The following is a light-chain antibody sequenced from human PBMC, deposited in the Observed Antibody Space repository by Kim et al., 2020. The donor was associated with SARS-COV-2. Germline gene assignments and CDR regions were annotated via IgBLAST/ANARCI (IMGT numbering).Light chain of an antibody. CDR2: GNN. CDR1: NLRSYF. CDR3: ATRDRRNHVL. J-gene: IGLJ2*01. V-gene: IGLV3-19*01. Sequence: SSELTQDPTVSVALGQTVTITCTGDNLRSYFASWSQQKPGQAPVLVMYGNNNRPSGISDRFSGSSSRNTGALTITGAQAADEADYYCATRDRRNHVLFGG.